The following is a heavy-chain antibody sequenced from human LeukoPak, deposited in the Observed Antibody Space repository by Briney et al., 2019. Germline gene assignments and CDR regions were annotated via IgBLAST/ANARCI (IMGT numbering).Heavy chain of an antibody. Sequence: PGGSLRLSCAASGFTFSSYSMNWVRQAPGKGLEWVSSISSSSRTISYADSVKGRFTISRDNAKNSLYLQMNGLRAEDTAVYYCAGLRYYAMDVWGQGTTVTASS. CDR1: GFTFSSYS. CDR2: ISSSSRTI. V-gene: IGHV3-48*01. J-gene: IGHJ6*02. CDR3: AGLRYYAMDV.